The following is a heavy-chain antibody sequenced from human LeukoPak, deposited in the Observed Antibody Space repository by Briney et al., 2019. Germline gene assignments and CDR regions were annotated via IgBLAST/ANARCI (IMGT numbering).Heavy chain of an antibody. CDR3: ARDGFGELLYRLGYYMDV. CDR2: INAGNGNT. J-gene: IGHJ6*03. V-gene: IGHV1-3*03. CDR1: GYTFTSYA. D-gene: IGHD3-10*01. Sequence: ASVKVSCKASGYTFTSYAMHWVRQAPGQRLEWMGWINAGNGNTKYSQEFQGRVTITRDTSASTAYMELSSLRSEDMAVYYCARDGFGELLYRLGYYMDVWGKGTTVTVSS.